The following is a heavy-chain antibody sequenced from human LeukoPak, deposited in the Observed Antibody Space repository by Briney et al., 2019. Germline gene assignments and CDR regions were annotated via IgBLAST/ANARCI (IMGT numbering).Heavy chain of an antibody. CDR1: GFTFSSYG. Sequence: PGRSLRLSCAASGFTFSSYGMHWVRQAPGKGLEWVAVIWYDGSNKYYADSVKGRFAISRDNSKNTLDLQMNSLRGEDTAVYYCAKDQKWGPAGYYFDSWGQGALVTVSS. CDR2: IWYDGSNK. CDR3: AKDQKWGPAGYYFDS. J-gene: IGHJ4*02. V-gene: IGHV3-33*06. D-gene: IGHD2-2*01.